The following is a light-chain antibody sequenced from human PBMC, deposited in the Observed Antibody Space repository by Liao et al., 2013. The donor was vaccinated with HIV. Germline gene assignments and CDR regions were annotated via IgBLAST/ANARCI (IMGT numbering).Light chain of an antibody. CDR2: FDS. J-gene: IGLJ3*02. CDR3: QVWDSSSDNWV. CDR1: NIGSKT. V-gene: IGLV3-21*04. Sequence: SYELTQPPSVSAAPGQTARITCGGSNIGSKTVHCYQQRPGQAPVVVIYFDSDRPSGIPERFSGSKSENTATLTISRVEAGDEADYYCQVWDSSSDNWVFGGGTKLTVL.